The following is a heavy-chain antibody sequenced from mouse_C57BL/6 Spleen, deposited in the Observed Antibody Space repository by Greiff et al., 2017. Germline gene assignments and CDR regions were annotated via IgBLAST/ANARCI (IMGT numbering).Heavy chain of an antibody. CDR2: IYPGSGNT. CDR1: GYTFTDYY. J-gene: IGHJ4*01. Sequence: VKLMESGAELVRPGASVKLSCKASGYTFTDYYINWVKQRPGQGLEWIARIYPGSGNTYYNEKFKGKATLTAEKSSSTAYMQLSSLTSEDSAVYFCARGDPHYFAMDYWGQGTAVPGS. CDR3: ARGDPHYFAMDY. V-gene: IGHV1-76*01.